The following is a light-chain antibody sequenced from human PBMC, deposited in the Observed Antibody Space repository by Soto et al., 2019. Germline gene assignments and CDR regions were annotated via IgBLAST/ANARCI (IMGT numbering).Light chain of an antibody. CDR3: QQSYSTPH. J-gene: IGKJ5*01. CDR2: AAS. CDR1: QNINSY. Sequence: DIQMTQSPSSLSASVGDRVTITCRARQNINSYLNWYQQKPGKAPKLLIYAASSLQSGVPSRFSGSGSGTDFTLTISSLQPEDFATYYCQQSYSTPHFGQGTRLEIK. V-gene: IGKV1-39*01.